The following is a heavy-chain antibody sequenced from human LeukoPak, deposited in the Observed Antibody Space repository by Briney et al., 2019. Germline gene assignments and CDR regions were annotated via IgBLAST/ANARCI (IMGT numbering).Heavy chain of an antibody. J-gene: IGHJ4*02. D-gene: IGHD2-8*02. Sequence: GGSLRLSCAASGFTFSTYTMTWVRQAPGKGLECISYISSSIRTIYYADSVRGRFTISRDNSKSTLSLQMNRLRAEDTAMYYCATYRQVLLPFESWGQGTLVTVSS. CDR3: ATYRQVLLPFES. V-gene: IGHV3-48*01. CDR1: GFTFSTYT. CDR2: ISSSIRTI.